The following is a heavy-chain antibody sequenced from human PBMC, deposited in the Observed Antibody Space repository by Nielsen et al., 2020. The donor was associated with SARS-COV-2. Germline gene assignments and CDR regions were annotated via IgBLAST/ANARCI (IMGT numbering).Heavy chain of an antibody. J-gene: IGHJ4*02. CDR2: IKPSGGST. D-gene: IGHD5-24*01. Sequence: ASVKVSCKASGYTFTSYYMHWVRQARGQGLEWMGIIKPSGGSTSYAQKFQGRVTMTRDTSTSTVYMEVSRLQFDDTAVYYCAPTRIRDGYNYPFDYWGQGTLVTVSS. CDR3: APTRIRDGYNYPFDY. CDR1: GYTFTSYY. V-gene: IGHV1-46*01.